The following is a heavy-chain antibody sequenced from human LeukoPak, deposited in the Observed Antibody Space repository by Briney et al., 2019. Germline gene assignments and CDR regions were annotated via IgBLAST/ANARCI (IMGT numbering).Heavy chain of an antibody. D-gene: IGHD2-15*01. V-gene: IGHV4-39*01. Sequence: SETLSLTCTVSGGSISSSSYYWGWSRQPPGKGLEWIGSIYYSGSTYYNPSLKSRVTISVDTSKNQFSLKLSSVTAADTAVYYCASPQICSGGSCYGYDFDYWGQGTLVTVSS. J-gene: IGHJ4*02. CDR2: IYYSGST. CDR3: ASPQICSGGSCYGYDFDY. CDR1: GGSISSSSYY.